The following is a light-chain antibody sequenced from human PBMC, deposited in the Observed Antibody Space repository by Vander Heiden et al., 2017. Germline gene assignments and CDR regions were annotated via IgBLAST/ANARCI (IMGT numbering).Light chain of an antibody. CDR2: QVS. CDR3: MQSTHWPRT. V-gene: IGKV2-30*01. CDR1: QSLVYSDGNTF. J-gene: IGKJ1*01. Sequence: DVVLTQSPLSLLVTLRQQDYFPCRSSQSLVYSDGNTFLNWFQQRPGQSPRRLIYQVSNRDSGVPDRFSGSGSGTDFTLKISRVEAEDVAVYYCMQSTHWPRTFGQGTKVEI.